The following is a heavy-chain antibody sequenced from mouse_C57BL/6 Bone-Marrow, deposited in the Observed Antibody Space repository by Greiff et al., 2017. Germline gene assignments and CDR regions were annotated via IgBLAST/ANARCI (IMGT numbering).Heavy chain of an antibody. CDR3: ARPVVWYFDV. D-gene: IGHD1-1*02. CDR2: ISSGSSTI. Sequence: DVKLVESGGGLVKPGGSLKLSCAASGFTFSDYGMHWVRQAPEKGLEWVAYISSGSSTIYYADTVKGRFTISRDNAKNTLFLQMTSLRSEDTAMYYCARPVVWYFDVWGTGTTVTVSS. J-gene: IGHJ1*03. CDR1: GFTFSDYG. V-gene: IGHV5-17*01.